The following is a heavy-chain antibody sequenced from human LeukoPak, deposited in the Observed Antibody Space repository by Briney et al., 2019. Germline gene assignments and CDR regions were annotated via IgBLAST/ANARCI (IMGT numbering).Heavy chain of an antibody. CDR3: ARVGMITFGGVIAPPYPIPDAFDI. D-gene: IGHD3-16*01. J-gene: IGHJ3*02. V-gene: IGHV1-2*02. Sequence: APVKASCTPSGYTLTGYYMLQVRPAPGQALERMRWINPNSGGTKYAQKSKGRVTMTSDTSISTAYMELSRLRSDHTAVYYCARVGMITFGGVIAPPYPIPDAFDIWGQGTMVTVSS. CDR1: GYTLTGYY. CDR2: INPNSGGT.